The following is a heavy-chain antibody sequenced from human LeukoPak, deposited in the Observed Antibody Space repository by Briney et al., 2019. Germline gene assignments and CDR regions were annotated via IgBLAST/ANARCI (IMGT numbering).Heavy chain of an antibody. Sequence: ASVKVSCKASGYTFTGYYMHWVRQAPGQGLEWMGRINPNSGGTNYAQKFQGRVTMTRDTSISTAYMELSRLRSDDTAVYYCARLYCSGGSCKTGNWFDPRGQGTLVTVSS. CDR1: GYTFTGYY. CDR3: ARLYCSGGSCKTGNWFDP. CDR2: INPNSGGT. V-gene: IGHV1-2*06. D-gene: IGHD2-15*01. J-gene: IGHJ5*02.